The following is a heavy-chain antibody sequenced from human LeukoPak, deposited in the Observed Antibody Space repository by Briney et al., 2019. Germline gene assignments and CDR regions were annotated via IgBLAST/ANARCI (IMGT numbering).Heavy chain of an antibody. CDR1: GYTLTSYG. Sequence: GASVKVSCKASGYTLTSYGISWVRQAPGQGLEWMGWISGYNGNTNYEQKVQGRVTMTTDTSTNTAYMELSRLRSDDTAVYYCARAPRIAAGPSSWYGYWFDPWGQGTLVTVSS. CDR3: ARAPRIAAGPSSWYGYWFDP. J-gene: IGHJ5*02. V-gene: IGHV1-18*01. CDR2: ISGYNGNT. D-gene: IGHD6-13*01.